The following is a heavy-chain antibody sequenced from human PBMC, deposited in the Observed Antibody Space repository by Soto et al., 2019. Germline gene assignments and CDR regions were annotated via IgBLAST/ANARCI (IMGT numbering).Heavy chain of an antibody. D-gene: IGHD6-13*01. CDR2: INAGNGNT. Sequence: QVQLVQSGAEAKKPGASVKVSCKASGYTFTSYAMHWVRQAPGQRLEWMGWINAGNGNTKYSQKFQGRVTITRDTSASTAYMELSSLRSEDTAVYYCARGDSSSWGPEYFQHWGQGTLVTVSS. CDR3: ARGDSSSWGPEYFQH. V-gene: IGHV1-3*01. CDR1: GYTFTSYA. J-gene: IGHJ1*01.